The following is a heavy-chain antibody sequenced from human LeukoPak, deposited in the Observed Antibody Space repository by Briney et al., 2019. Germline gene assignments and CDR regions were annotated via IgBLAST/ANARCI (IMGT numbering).Heavy chain of an antibody. CDR1: GFTFSSYS. Sequence: GGSLRLSCAASGFTFSSYSMNWVRQAPGEGLEWVSSISSSSSYIYYADSVKGRFAISRDNAKNSLYLQMNSLRAEDTAVYYCARDKGIAALGPYFDYWGQGTLVTVSS. V-gene: IGHV3-21*01. CDR3: ARDKGIAALGPYFDY. D-gene: IGHD6-6*01. CDR2: ISSSSSYI. J-gene: IGHJ4*02.